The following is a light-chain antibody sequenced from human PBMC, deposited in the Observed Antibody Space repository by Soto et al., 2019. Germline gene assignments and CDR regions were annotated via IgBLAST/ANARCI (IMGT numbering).Light chain of an antibody. CDR3: RSYDSSLSNYV. CDR2: SNA. V-gene: IGLV1-40*01. Sequence: QYVLTQPPSVSEAPGQRVTISCTGTSSDIGAGYDVHWYQQLPGAAPKLLIYSNAIRPSGVPDRFSGSKSGTSASLAITGLRAEDEADYYCRSYDSSLSNYVFGTGTKVTVL. J-gene: IGLJ1*01. CDR1: SSDIGAGYD.